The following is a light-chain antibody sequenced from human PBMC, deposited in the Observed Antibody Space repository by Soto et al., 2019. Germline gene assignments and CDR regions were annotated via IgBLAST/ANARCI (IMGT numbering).Light chain of an antibody. CDR3: CSYAGSSTYV. CDR2: EVS. Sequence: QSVLNQAAYGSGAPRRAITITCTGTSSDVGSYNLVSWYQQHPGKAPKLMIYEVSKRPSGVSNRFSGSKSGNTASLTISGLQAEDEADYYCCSYAGSSTYVFGTGTKVTVL. J-gene: IGLJ1*01. V-gene: IGLV2-23*02. CDR1: SSDVGSYNL.